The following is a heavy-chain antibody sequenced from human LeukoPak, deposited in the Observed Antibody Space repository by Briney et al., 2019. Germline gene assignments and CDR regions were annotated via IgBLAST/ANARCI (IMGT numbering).Heavy chain of an antibody. CDR1: GFTFSSYA. Sequence: PGGSLRLSCAASGFTFSSYAMSWVRQAPGKGLEWVANINQDGSEKNYVDSVKGRFTISRDGAKNSLYLQMNSLRAEDAAVYYCAREQCSGNSCYYYWGQGTLVTVSS. CDR2: INQDGSEK. V-gene: IGHV3-7*01. J-gene: IGHJ4*02. CDR3: AREQCSGNSCYYY. D-gene: IGHD2-15*01.